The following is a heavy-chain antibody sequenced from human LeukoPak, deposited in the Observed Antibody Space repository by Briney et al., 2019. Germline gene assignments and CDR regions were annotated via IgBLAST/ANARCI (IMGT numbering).Heavy chain of an antibody. Sequence: VASVKVSCKASGYTFTGYYMHWVRQAPGQGLEWMGWINPNSGGTNYAQKFQGRVTMTRDTSISTAYMELSRLRSDDTAVYYCARISTDFLGYCSGGSCEGGGDPAFDIWGQGTMVTVSS. CDR1: GYTFTGYY. CDR2: INPNSGGT. D-gene: IGHD2-15*01. CDR3: ARISTDFLGYCSGGSCEGGGDPAFDI. V-gene: IGHV1-2*02. J-gene: IGHJ3*02.